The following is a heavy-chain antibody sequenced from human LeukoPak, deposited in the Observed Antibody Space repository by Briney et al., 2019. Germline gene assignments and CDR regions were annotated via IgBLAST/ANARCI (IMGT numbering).Heavy chain of an antibody. D-gene: IGHD2-2*01. V-gene: IGHV1-2*02. CDR1: GYTFTGYY. CDR3: ARDGDIVVVPAAINWFDP. J-gene: IGHJ5*02. CDR2: INPNSGGT. Sequence: GASVKVSCKASGYTFTGYYMHWVRQAPGQGLEWMGWINPNSGGTNYAQKFQGRGTMARDTSISTAYMELSRLRSDDTAVYYCARDGDIVVVPAAINWFDPWGQGTLVTVSS.